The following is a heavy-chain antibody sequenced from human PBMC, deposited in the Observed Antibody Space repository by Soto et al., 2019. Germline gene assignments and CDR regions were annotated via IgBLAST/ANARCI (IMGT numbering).Heavy chain of an antibody. Sequence: QVQLQESGPGLVKPSQTLSLTCTFSGGSISSGGYYWSWIRQHPGKGLEWIGYIYYSGSTYYNPALKSRVTISVDTSKNQFSLKLSSVTAADTAVYYCARDREVGYGMDVWGQGTTVTVSS. J-gene: IGHJ6*02. CDR3: ARDREVGYGMDV. CDR2: IYYSGST. D-gene: IGHD1-26*01. CDR1: GGSISSGGYY. V-gene: IGHV4-31*03.